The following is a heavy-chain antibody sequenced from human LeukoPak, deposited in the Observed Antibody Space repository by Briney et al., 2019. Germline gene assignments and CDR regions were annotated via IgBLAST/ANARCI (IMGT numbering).Heavy chain of an antibody. CDR3: ARVSSPNRHYYDILTEGDAFDI. D-gene: IGHD3-9*01. V-gene: IGHV4-39*07. CDR2: IYFSGGT. J-gene: IGHJ3*02. Sequence: SETLSLTCTVSGDSISSSNCYWGWIRQPPGKGLEWIGSIYFSGGTYYNASLKSRVTISVDTSKNQFSLKLSSVTAADTAVYYCARVSSPNRHYYDILTEGDAFDIWGQGTMVTVSS. CDR1: GDSISSSNCY.